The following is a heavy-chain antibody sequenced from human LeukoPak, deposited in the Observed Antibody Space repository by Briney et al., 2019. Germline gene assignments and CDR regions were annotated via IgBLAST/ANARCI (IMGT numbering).Heavy chain of an antibody. CDR2: INSDGSST. J-gene: IGHJ4*02. CDR1: GFTFSNYW. Sequence: GGSLRLSCAASGFTFSNYWMHWVRQAPGKGLVWVSRINSDGSSTSYADSVKGRFTISRDNAKNTLYLQMNSLRAEDTAVYYCARETSGSYYNLWDYWGQGTLVTVSS. D-gene: IGHD3-10*01. V-gene: IGHV3-74*01. CDR3: ARETSGSYYNLWDY.